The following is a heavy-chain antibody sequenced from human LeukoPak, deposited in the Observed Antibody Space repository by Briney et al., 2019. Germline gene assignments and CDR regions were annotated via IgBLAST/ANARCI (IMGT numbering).Heavy chain of an antibody. CDR3: ARDLDVVVVAAMGPFNFQH. J-gene: IGHJ1*01. D-gene: IGHD2-15*01. V-gene: IGHV1-69*04. Sequence: EASVKVSCKVSGGTLSSYTISWVRQAPGQGLEWMGRIIPILGIANYAQKFQGRVTITADKSTSTAYMELSSLRSEDTAVYYCARDLDVVVVAAMGPFNFQHWGQGTLVTVSS. CDR2: IIPILGIA. CDR1: GGTLSSYT.